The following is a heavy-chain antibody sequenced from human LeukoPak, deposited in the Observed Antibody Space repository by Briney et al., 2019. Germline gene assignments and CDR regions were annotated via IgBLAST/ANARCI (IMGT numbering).Heavy chain of an antibody. D-gene: IGHD1-26*01. CDR1: GGSLSGYY. CDR2: VHTSGTT. V-gene: IGHV4-4*07. CDR3: ARDYRYYYGMDV. Sequence: PSETLSLTCTVSGGSLSGYYWTWIRQTAGKGLEGIGRVHTSGTTNYNPSLKSRLTMSIDTSKKQVSLNLRSVTAADSAVYYCARDYRYYYGMDVWGQGTTVTVSS. J-gene: IGHJ6*02.